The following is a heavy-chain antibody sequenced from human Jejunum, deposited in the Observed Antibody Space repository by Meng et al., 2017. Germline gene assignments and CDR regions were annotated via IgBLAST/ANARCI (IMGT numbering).Heavy chain of an antibody. J-gene: IGHJ4*02. V-gene: IGHV4-34*01. D-gene: IGHD4-11*01. Sequence: QVKLQQWGAGLLKPSETLSLTCAVYGGSISDYYWTWIRQPPGKGLERIGEINDSGSTNYNPSLKSRVTISVDTSKSQFYLRVSSVTAADTAVYYRARGNEYSNYGADFWGQGTLVTVSS. CDR2: INDSGST. CDR3: ARGNEYSNYGADF. CDR1: GGSISDYY.